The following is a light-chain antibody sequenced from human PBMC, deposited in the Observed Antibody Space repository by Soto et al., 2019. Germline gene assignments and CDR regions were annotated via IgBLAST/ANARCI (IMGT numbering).Light chain of an antibody. CDR2: AAS. V-gene: IGKV1-39*01. CDR3: QQSYGIPCT. J-gene: IGKJ2*02. CDR1: QSISSY. Sequence: DIQMTQSPSSLSASVGDRVTITCRASQSISSYLNWYQQKPGKAPKLLIYAASSLQSGVPSRFSGSGSGTDFTLTISSLQPEDFATYYCQQSYGIPCTFGQGTQLEIK.